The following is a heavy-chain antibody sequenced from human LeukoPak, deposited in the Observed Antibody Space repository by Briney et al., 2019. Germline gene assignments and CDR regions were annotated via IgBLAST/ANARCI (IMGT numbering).Heavy chain of an antibody. CDR2: IYYSGST. V-gene: IGHV4-59*12. Sequence: SETLSLTCTVSGGSMSPYHWGWIRQPPGKGLEWTGYIYYSGSTNYNPSLKSRVTISVDTSKNQFSLELSSVTAADTAIYYCARAVSGRFDYWGQGTLVTVSS. CDR3: ARAVSGRFDY. D-gene: IGHD6-19*01. J-gene: IGHJ4*02. CDR1: GGSMSPYH.